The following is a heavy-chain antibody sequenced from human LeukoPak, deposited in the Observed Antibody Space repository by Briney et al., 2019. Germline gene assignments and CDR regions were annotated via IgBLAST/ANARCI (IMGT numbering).Heavy chain of an antibody. J-gene: IGHJ4*02. CDR3: ARNSGSLVY. CDR2: IYYSGST. CDR1: GGSISSYY. D-gene: IGHD1-26*01. V-gene: IGHV4-59*01. Sequence: SETLSLTCTVSGGSISSYYWSWTRQPPGKGLEWIGYIYYSGSTNYNPSLKSRVTISVDTSKNQFSLKLSSVTAADTAVYYCARNSGSLVYWGQGTLVTVSS.